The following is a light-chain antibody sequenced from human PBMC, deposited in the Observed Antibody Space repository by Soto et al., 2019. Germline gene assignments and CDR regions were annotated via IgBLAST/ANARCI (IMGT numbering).Light chain of an antibody. CDR2: AAS. J-gene: IGKJ3*01. V-gene: IGKV1-39*01. Sequence: DIQMNQSPSSLSASVGDRVTITCRASQSISSYLNWYQQKPGKAPKLLIYAASSLQSGVPSRFSGSRSGTDFTLTISSLQPEDFATYYCQQSYSTPFTFGPGTKVDIK. CDR3: QQSYSTPFT. CDR1: QSISSY.